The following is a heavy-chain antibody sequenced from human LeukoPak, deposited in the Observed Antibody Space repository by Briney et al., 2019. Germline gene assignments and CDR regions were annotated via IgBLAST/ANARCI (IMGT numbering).Heavy chain of an antibody. Sequence: ASVKVSCKASGYTFPGYYMHWVRQAPGQGLEWMGWINPNSGGTNYAQKFQGRVTMTRDTSISTAYMELSRLRSDNTAVYYCAREHSSSSGKVFDYWGQGTLVTVSS. D-gene: IGHD6-6*01. CDR2: INPNSGGT. CDR1: GYTFPGYY. V-gene: IGHV1-2*02. CDR3: AREHSSSSGKVFDY. J-gene: IGHJ4*02.